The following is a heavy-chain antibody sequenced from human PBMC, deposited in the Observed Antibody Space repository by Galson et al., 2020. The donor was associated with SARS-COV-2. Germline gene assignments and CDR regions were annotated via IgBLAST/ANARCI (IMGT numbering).Heavy chain of an antibody. CDR3: AKEAGGRGMDV. Sequence: GEALKISCAAAGFTFSSDAMSWVRQAPGKGLGLVSAISGSGGSTYYADSVKSRFTISSDNSKNTLYLQMNSLRAEDTAVYYCAKEAGGRGMDVWGQGTTVTVSS. D-gene: IGHD2-8*02. V-gene: IGHV3-23*01. J-gene: IGHJ6*02. CDR1: GFTFSSDA. CDR2: ISGSGGST.